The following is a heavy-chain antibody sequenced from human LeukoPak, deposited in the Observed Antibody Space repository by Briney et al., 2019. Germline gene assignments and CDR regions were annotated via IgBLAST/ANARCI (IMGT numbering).Heavy chain of an antibody. CDR2: IKSKTDGGTT. D-gene: IGHD3-22*01. CDR1: GFTFSNAW. CDR3: ARDFHRRLYDSSGYYLY. Sequence: GGSLRLSCVASGFTFSNAWMSWVRQAPGKGLEWVGRIKSKTDGGTTDYAAPVKGRFSISRDDSKNTLYLQMNSLRAEDTAVYYCARDFHRRLYDSSGYYLYWGQGTLVTVSS. J-gene: IGHJ4*02. V-gene: IGHV3-15*01.